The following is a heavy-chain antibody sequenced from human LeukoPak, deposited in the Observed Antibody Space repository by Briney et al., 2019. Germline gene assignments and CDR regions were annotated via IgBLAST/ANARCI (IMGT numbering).Heavy chain of an antibody. CDR2: ISGSGGST. J-gene: IGHJ4*02. D-gene: IGHD3-22*01. Sequence: GGSLRLSCAASGFTFSSYAMSWVCQAPGKGLEWVSAISGSGGSTYYADSVKGRFTISRDNSKNTLYLQMNSLRAEDTAVYYCAKDAYYYDSSGYPEEDYWGQGTLVTVSS. CDR3: AKDAYYYDSSGYPEEDY. V-gene: IGHV3-23*01. CDR1: GFTFSSYA.